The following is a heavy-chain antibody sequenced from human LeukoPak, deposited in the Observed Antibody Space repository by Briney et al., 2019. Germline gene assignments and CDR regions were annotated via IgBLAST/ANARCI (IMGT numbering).Heavy chain of an antibody. CDR3: ARGSSWSIYYFDY. V-gene: IGHV3-30*04. CDR1: GFTFSNHG. CDR2: ISYDGSNR. Sequence: GGSLRLSCAASGFTFSNHGFHWVRQAPGKGLEWVAVISYDGSNRYYADSVKGRFTISRDNSKNTLYLQINSLRAEDTAVYYCARGSSWSIYYFDYWGQGTLVTVSS. J-gene: IGHJ4*02. D-gene: IGHD6-13*01.